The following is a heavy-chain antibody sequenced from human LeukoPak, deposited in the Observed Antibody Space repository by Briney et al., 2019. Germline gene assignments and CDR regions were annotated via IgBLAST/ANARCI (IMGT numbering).Heavy chain of an antibody. CDR3: ASSEMATISPPIWFDY. Sequence: GASVKVSCKASGYTFTSYYMHWVRQAPGQGLEWMGIINPSGGSTSYAQKFQGRVTMTRDMSTSTVYMELGSLRSEDTAVYYCASSEMATISPPIWFDYWGQGTLVTVSS. V-gene: IGHV1-46*01. D-gene: IGHD5-24*01. CDR2: INPSGGST. CDR1: GYTFTSYY. J-gene: IGHJ4*02.